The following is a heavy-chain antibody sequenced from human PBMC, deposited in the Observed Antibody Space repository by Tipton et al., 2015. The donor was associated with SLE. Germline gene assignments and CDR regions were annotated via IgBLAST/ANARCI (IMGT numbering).Heavy chain of an antibody. CDR1: GYTFTSYY. CDR3: ARDHAAYYYDSSGYFDAFDI. Sequence: QSGPEVKKPGASVKVSCKASGYTFTSYYMHWVRQAPGQGLEWMGWISAYNDNTNYAQKLQGRVTMTTDTSTSTAYMELRSLRSDDTAVYYCARDHAAYYYDSSGYFDAFDIWGQGTMVTVSS. D-gene: IGHD3-22*01. V-gene: IGHV1-18*04. CDR2: ISAYNDNT. J-gene: IGHJ3*02.